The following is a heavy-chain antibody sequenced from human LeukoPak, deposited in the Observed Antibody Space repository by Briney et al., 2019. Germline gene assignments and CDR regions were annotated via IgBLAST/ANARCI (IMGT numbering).Heavy chain of an antibody. CDR1: GFTFSSYT. V-gene: IGHV3-21*04. J-gene: IGHJ4*02. Sequence: GGSLRLSCAASGFTFSSYTMNWVRQAPGKGLEWVSSISTSSSYIYYADSVKGRFTISRDNSKNTLYLQMNSLKTEDTAVYYCTTGNYDYWGQGTLVTVSS. D-gene: IGHD5-24*01. CDR3: TTGNYDY. CDR2: ISTSSSYI.